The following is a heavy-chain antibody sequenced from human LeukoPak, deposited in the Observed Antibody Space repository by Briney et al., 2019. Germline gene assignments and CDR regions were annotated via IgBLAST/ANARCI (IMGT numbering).Heavy chain of an antibody. CDR1: GFSVSSGY. CDR2: FSRGDST. D-gene: IGHD2-2*01. J-gene: IGHJ5*02. V-gene: IGHV3-53*01. Sequence: GGSLRLSSAASGFSVSSGYMFWVRQAPGKGMEWVSFFSRGDSTYYANSVKGRFTISRDNSKNTLHLQMNSLRAEDTAVYYCAKSKYQLPESWFDPRGQGTLVTVSS. CDR3: AKSKYQLPESWFDP.